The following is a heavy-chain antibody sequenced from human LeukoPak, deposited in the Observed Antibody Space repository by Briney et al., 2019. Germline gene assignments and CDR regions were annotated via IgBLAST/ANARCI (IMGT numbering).Heavy chain of an antibody. D-gene: IGHD3-22*01. CDR2: INAGNGNT. Sequence: GASVKVSCKASGYTFTSYAMHWVRQAPGQRLEWMGWINAGNGNTKYSQKLQGRVTMTTDTSTSTAYMELRSLRSDDTAVYYCARFLLDYYDSSGYYPWGQGTLVTVSS. J-gene: IGHJ5*02. CDR1: GYTFTSYA. CDR3: ARFLLDYYDSSGYYP. V-gene: IGHV1-3*01.